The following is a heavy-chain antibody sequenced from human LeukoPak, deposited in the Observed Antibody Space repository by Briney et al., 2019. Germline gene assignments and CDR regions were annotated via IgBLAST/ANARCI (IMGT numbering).Heavy chain of an antibody. V-gene: IGHV1-18*04. CDR3: ARDEPSVGYCSGASCYQRYSQH. J-gene: IGHJ1*01. Sequence: ASVKVSCKASGYTFTSYGITWVRQAPGQGLEWMGWISAYNGDTNYAQKLQGRVTVTTDTSTSTAYMELRSLRSDDTAVYYCARDEPSVGYCSGASCYQRYSQHWGQGTLVTVAS. CDR1: GYTFTSYG. D-gene: IGHD2-15*01. CDR2: ISAYNGDT.